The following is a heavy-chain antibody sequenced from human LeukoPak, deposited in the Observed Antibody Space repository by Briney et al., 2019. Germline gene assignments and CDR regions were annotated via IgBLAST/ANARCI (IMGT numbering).Heavy chain of an antibody. CDR1: GFTVDDYA. CDR3: ARLIDDYYDSSGYLDY. Sequence: GGSLSLSCAASGFTVDDYAMNWVRQAPGEGLGRGSGISWNSGSIGYADSVKGRFTISRDNAKNSLYLQMNRLRAEDTALYYCARLIDDYYDSSGYLDYWGQGTLVTVSS. D-gene: IGHD3-22*01. CDR2: ISWNSGSI. J-gene: IGHJ4*02. V-gene: IGHV3-9*01.